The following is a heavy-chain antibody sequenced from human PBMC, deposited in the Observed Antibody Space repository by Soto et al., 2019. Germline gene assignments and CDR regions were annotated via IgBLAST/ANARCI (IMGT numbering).Heavy chain of an antibody. J-gene: IGHJ6*02. V-gene: IGHV4-31*03. CDR1: GGSISSGGYY. Sequence: PSETLSLTCTVSGGSISSGGYYWSWIRQHPGKGLEWIGYIYYSGSTYYNPSLKSRVTISVDTSKNQFSLKLSSVTAADTAVYYCARQGIQLWQKYYYYYGMDVWGQGTTVTVSS. D-gene: IGHD5-18*01. CDR2: IYYSGST. CDR3: ARQGIQLWQKYYYYYGMDV.